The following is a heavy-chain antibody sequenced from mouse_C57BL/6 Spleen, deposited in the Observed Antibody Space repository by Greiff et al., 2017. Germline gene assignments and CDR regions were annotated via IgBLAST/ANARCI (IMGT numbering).Heavy chain of an antibody. V-gene: IGHV1-15*01. CDR3: TRADGSSYTCAY. Sequence: QVQLQQPGAELVRPGASVTLSCKASGYTFTDYEMHWVKQTPVHGLEWIGAIDPETGGTAYNQKFKGQAILTADKSSSAAYMELHSLTSEDSAVEYCTRADGSSYTCAYWGQGTLVTVSA. J-gene: IGHJ3*01. D-gene: IGHD1-1*01. CDR1: GYTFTDYE. CDR2: IDPETGGT.